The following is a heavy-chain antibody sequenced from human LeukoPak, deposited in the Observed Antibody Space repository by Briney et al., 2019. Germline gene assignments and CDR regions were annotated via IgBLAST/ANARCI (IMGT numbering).Heavy chain of an antibody. CDR1: GFTFTSYA. CDR2: ISGSGEII. CDR3: AKEHEESITMVDYFDY. V-gene: IGHV3-23*01. J-gene: IGHJ4*02. D-gene: IGHD3-10*01. Sequence: GGSLRLSCVVSGFTFTSYAMSRVRQAPGKGLEWVSVISGSGEIIHYADSVKGRFTISRDASKNTLYLRMNSLRAEDTAVYYCAKEHEESITMVDYFDYWGQGTLVTVSS.